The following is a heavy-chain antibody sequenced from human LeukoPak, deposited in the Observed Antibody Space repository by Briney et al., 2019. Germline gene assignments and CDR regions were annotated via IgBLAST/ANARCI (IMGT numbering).Heavy chain of an antibody. D-gene: IGHD2-2*01. CDR3: AKWASRPRLDFDY. CDR1: GFTFSSYW. CDR2: IKQDGSEK. Sequence: GGSLRLSCAASGFTFSSYWMSWVRQAPGKGLEWVANIKQDGSEKYYVDSVKGRFTISRDNAKNSLYLQMNSLRAEDTAVYYCAKWASRPRLDFDYWGQGTLVTVSS. V-gene: IGHV3-7*03. J-gene: IGHJ4*02.